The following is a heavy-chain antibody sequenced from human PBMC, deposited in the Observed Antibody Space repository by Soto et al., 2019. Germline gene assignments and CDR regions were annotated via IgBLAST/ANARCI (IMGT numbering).Heavy chain of an antibody. J-gene: IGHJ5*02. V-gene: IGHV4-34*01. CDR3: ARGLTYYYGSGSYSQHNWFDP. CDR2: INHSGST. D-gene: IGHD3-10*01. CDR1: GGSFSGYY. Sequence: SETLSLTCAVYGGSFSGYYWSWIRQPPGKGLEWIGEINHSGSTNYNPSLKSRVTISVDTSKNQFSLKLSSVTAADTAVYYCARGLTYYYGSGSYSQHNWFDPWGQGTLVTVSS.